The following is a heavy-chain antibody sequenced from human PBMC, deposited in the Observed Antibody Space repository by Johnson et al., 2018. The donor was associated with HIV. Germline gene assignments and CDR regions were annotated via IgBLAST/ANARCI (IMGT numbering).Heavy chain of an antibody. Sequence: QMLLVESGGGVVQPGGSLRLSCAASRFTFSTYGMHWVRQAPGKGLEWVAVISYDGSSKFYADSVKGRFTISRDNSKNTLYLQMNSLRAEDTAVYYCARDRRARLPLYAFDIWGQGTMVTVSS. D-gene: IGHD6-6*01. CDR1: RFTFSTYG. CDR2: ISYDGSSK. J-gene: IGHJ3*02. CDR3: ARDRRARLPLYAFDI. V-gene: IGHV3-30*03.